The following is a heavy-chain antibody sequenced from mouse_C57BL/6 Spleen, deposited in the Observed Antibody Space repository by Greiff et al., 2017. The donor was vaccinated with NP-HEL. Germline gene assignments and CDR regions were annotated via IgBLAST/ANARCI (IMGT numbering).Heavy chain of an antibody. V-gene: IGHV14-3*01. J-gene: IGHJ3*01. D-gene: IGHD1-1*01. Sequence: VQLQQSVAELVRPGASVKLSCTASGFNIKNTYMHWVKQRPEQGLEWIGRIDPANGNTKYAPKFQGKATITADTSSNTSYLQLSSRPSEDTAIYYCARDYGSSYGFAYWGQGTLVTVSA. CDR3: ARDYGSSYGFAY. CDR2: IDPANGNT. CDR1: GFNIKNTY.